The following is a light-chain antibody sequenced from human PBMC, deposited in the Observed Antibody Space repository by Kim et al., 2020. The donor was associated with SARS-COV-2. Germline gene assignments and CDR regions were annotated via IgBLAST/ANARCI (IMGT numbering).Light chain of an antibody. Sequence: EIVLTQSPATLSLSPGERATLSCRASQSISIYLAWYQQKPGQAPRLLIYDASTRATGIPARFTGSGSGTDFSLSTSRLEPEDFAVYYSQQRNKWRLTVGGETKVDIK. CDR3: QQRNKWRLT. J-gene: IGKJ4*01. V-gene: IGKV3-11*01. CDR1: QSISIY. CDR2: DAS.